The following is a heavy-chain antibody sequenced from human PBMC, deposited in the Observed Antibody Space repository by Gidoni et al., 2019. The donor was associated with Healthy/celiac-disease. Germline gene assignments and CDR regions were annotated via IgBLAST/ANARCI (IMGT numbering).Heavy chain of an antibody. CDR1: GGSISSGGYY. CDR2: TYYSGST. Sequence: VQLQESGPGLVKPSQTLSLTCTFSGGSISSGGYYWSWIRQHPGKGLEWIGYTYYSGSTYYNPSLKSRVNISVDTSKNQFSLKLSSVTAADTAVYYCARGAGYCSSTSCYNYYYYYMDVWGKGTTVTVSS. J-gene: IGHJ6*03. V-gene: IGHV4-31*03. D-gene: IGHD2-2*02. CDR3: ARGAGYCSSTSCYNYYYYYMDV.